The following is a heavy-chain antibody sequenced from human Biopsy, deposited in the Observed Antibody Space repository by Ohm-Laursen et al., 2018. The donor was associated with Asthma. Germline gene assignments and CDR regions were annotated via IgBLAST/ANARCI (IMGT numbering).Heavy chain of an antibody. CDR2: IYSGWTS. D-gene: IGHD1-1*01. Sequence: SLRLSCTASGFTVSRDHMFWVRQAPGKGLEWVSVIYSGWTSDTADSVRGRFTISRDFYKNTLYLQMDSLRAEVSAVYYCAKGEDPRRTAAAFDIWGQGTMVTVSS. CDR1: GFTVSRDH. CDR3: AKGEDPRRTAAAFDI. J-gene: IGHJ3*02. V-gene: IGHV3-53*01.